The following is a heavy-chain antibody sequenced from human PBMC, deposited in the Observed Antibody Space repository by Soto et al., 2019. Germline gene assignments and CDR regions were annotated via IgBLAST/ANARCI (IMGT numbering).Heavy chain of an antibody. D-gene: IGHD3-22*01. Sequence: EVQLVESGGGLVQPGGSLRLSCAASGFTFSNAWMNWVRQAPGKGLEWIGRIKKRADGGTADHATPVKGRFTISRDDSNNTLYLQMNSLKTEDAAVYYYTTVNPYISDIRGHCYWGQGTLGTVSS. J-gene: IGHJ4*02. CDR3: TTVNPYISDIRGHCY. CDR2: IKKRADGGTA. V-gene: IGHV3-15*01. CDR1: GFTFSNAW.